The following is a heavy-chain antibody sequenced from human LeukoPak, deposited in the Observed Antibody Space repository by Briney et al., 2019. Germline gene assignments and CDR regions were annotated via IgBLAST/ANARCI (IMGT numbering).Heavy chain of an antibody. CDR2: INAGNGNT. D-gene: IGHD1-26*01. CDR3: ARVRVGATTFDY. Sequence: ASVKVSCKASGYTFTSYAMHWVRQAPGQRLEWMGWINAGNGNTKYSQKFQGRVTITRDTSASTAYMELSSLRSEDTAVYYCARVRVGATTFDYWGQGTLVTVSS. CDR1: GYTFTSYA. V-gene: IGHV1-3*01. J-gene: IGHJ4*02.